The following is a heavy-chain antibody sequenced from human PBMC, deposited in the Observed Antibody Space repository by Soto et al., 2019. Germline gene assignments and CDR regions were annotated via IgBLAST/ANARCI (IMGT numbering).Heavy chain of an antibody. J-gene: IGHJ4*02. CDR2: INPSGGST. CDR1: GYTFTSYY. CDR3: ARGSVAGRRFDY. D-gene: IGHD6-19*01. V-gene: IGHV1-46*01. Sequence: QVQLVQSGAEVKKPGASVKVSCKASGYTFTSYYIHWVRQAPGQGLEWMGIINPSGGSTSYAQKFQGRVNMTRDRSTSTVYMELSSLRSEDTAVYYCARGSVAGRRFDYWGQGTLVTVSS.